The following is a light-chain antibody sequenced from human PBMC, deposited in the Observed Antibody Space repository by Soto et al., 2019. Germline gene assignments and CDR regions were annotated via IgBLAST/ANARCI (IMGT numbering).Light chain of an antibody. CDR2: GAS. CDR1: QSVSSN. V-gene: IGKV3-15*01. Sequence: EIVMTQSPATLSVSPGERATLSCRARQSVSSNLAWYQQKPGQAPRLLIYGASTRATGIPARFSGSGSGTEFTLTISSLQSEDFALYYCQQYNNWPPYTFGQGTKLEIK. CDR3: QQYNNWPPYT. J-gene: IGKJ2*01.